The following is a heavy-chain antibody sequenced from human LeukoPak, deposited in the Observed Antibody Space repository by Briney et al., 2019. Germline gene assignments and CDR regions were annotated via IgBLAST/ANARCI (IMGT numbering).Heavy chain of an antibody. D-gene: IGHD4-17*01. J-gene: IGHJ4*02. CDR3: ANFGDQNPFDY. Sequence: QPGGSLRLSCAASGFTFSSYGMHWVRQAPGKGLEWVAVISYDGSNKYYADSVKGRFTISRDNSKNTLYLQMNSLRAEDTAVYYCANFGDQNPFDYWGQGTLVTVSS. CDR1: GFTFSSYG. CDR2: ISYDGSNK. V-gene: IGHV3-30*18.